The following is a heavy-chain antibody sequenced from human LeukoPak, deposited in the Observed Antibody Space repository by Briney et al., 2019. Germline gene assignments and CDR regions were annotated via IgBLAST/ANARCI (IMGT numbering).Heavy chain of an antibody. J-gene: IGHJ4*02. D-gene: IGHD3-10*01. V-gene: IGHV4-34*01. CDR1: GGSFSGYY. Sequence: PSETLSLTCAVYGGSFSGYYWSWIRQPPGKGLEWIGEISHSGSTNYNPSLKSRVTISVDTSKNQFSLKLSSVTAADTAVYYCAGGRVLLRIFDYWGRGTLVTVSS. CDR2: ISHSGST. CDR3: AGGRVLLRIFDY.